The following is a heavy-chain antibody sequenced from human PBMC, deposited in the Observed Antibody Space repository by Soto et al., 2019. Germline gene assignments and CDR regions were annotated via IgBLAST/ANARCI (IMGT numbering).Heavy chain of an antibody. Sequence: QVQLVESGGGVVQPGRSLRLSCAASGFTFSSYAMHWVRQAPGKGLEWVAVISYDGSNKYYADSVKGRFTISRDNSKKTRYLQMNSLRAEDTAVYYCARSEYYDSSGYHRPAYYYDYYGMDVWGQGTTVTVSS. D-gene: IGHD3-22*01. CDR1: GFTFSSYA. J-gene: IGHJ6*02. V-gene: IGHV3-30-3*01. CDR3: ARSEYYDSSGYHRPAYYYDYYGMDV. CDR2: ISYDGSNK.